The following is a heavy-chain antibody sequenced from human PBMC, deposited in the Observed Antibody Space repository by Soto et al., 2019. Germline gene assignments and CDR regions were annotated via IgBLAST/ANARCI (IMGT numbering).Heavy chain of an antibody. D-gene: IGHD6-13*01. V-gene: IGHV3-33*01. CDR3: ARRQISPPTRGAAAARGGMDV. Sequence: QVQLVESGGGVVQPGGSLRLSCAAYGFTFNNYGMHWVRQAPGKGLEWVAVIWNDGSGYYYANSVKGRFTISRDNSKNTLYLQMSSLRAEDTAVYFCARRQISPPTRGAAAARGGMDVWGQGTTVTVSS. CDR2: IWNDGSGY. CDR1: GFTFNNYG. J-gene: IGHJ6*02.